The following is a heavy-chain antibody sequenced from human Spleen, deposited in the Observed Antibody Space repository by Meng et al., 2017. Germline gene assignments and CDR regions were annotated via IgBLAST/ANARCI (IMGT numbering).Heavy chain of an antibody. J-gene: IGHJ5*02. Sequence: GSLRLSCAVYGGSFSGYYWSWIRQPPGKGREWIGEINHSGSTNYNPSLKSRVTISVDTSKNQFSLKLSSVTAADTAVYYCARLRFWSGYYSGNWFDPWGQGTLVTVSS. V-gene: IGHV4-34*01. CDR1: GGSFSGYY. CDR3: ARLRFWSGYYSGNWFDP. D-gene: IGHD3-3*01. CDR2: INHSGST.